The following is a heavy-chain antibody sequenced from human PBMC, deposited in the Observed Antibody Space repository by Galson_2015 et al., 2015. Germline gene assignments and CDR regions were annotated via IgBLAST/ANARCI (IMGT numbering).Heavy chain of an antibody. J-gene: IGHJ5*02. CDR1: GFTFTGYA. D-gene: IGHD6-13*01. V-gene: IGHV3-23*01. CDR3: AKRPGVSWSNNWFDP. Sequence: SLRLSCAASGFTFTGYAMSWVRQAPGKGLEWVSTISGSGANTYYADSVKGRFTISRDNSKNTLYLQMNSLRAEDTAIYYCAKRPGVSWSNNWFDPWGQGTLVTVSS. CDR2: ISGSGANT.